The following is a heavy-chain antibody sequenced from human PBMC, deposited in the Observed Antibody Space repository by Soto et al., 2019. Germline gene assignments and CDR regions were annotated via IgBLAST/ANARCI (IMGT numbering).Heavy chain of an antibody. J-gene: IGHJ6*02. CDR1: GGTFSSYA. D-gene: IGHD3-3*01. Sequence: SVKVSCKASGGTFSSYAISWVRQAPGQGLEWMGGIIPIFGTENYAQKFQGRVTITADESTSTAYMELSSLRSEDTAVYYCARDYDFWSGYYFYGMDVWGQGTTVTVS. V-gene: IGHV1-69*13. CDR3: ARDYDFWSGYYFYGMDV. CDR2: IIPIFGTE.